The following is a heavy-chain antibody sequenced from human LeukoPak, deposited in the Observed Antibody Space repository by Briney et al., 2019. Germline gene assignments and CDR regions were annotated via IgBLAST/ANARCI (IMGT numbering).Heavy chain of an antibody. CDR3: ARGFYYGSGTGADY. V-gene: IGHV4-30-2*01. CDR1: GGSISSGGYS. Sequence: SQTLSLTCAVSGGSISSGGYSWSWIRQPPGTGLEWIGYIYHSGSTYYNPSLKSRVTISVDRSKNQFSLKLSSVTAADTAVHYCARGFYYGSGTGADYWGQGTLVTVSS. D-gene: IGHD3-10*01. CDR2: IYHSGST. J-gene: IGHJ4*02.